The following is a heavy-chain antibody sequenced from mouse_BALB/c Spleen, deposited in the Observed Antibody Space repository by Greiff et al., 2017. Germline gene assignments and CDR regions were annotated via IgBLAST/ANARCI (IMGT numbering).Heavy chain of an antibody. V-gene: IGHV1-69*02. D-gene: IGHD1-1*01. J-gene: IGHJ4*01. CDR2: IDPSDSYT. CDR3: ARKEGTVPRYYYAMDY. CDR1: GYTFTSYW. Sequence: QVQLQQPGAELVKPGASVKLSCKASGYTFTSYWMHWVKQRPGQGLEWIGEIDPSDSYTNYNQKFKGKATLTVDKSSSTAYMQLSSLTSEDSAVYYGARKEGTVPRYYYAMDYWGQGTSVTVSS.